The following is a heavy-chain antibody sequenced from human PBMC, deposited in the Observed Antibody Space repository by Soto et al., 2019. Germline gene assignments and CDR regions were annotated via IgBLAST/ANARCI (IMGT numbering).Heavy chain of an antibody. CDR2: ISAYNGNT. V-gene: IGHV1-18*01. CDR3: ARVGGGYYGSGSNPSRNWFDP. CDR1: GYTFTSYG. Sequence: GASVKVSCKASGYTFTSYGISWVRQAPGQGLEWMGWISAYNGNTNYAQKLQGRVTMTTDTSTSTAYMELRSLRSDDTAVYYCARVGGGYYGSGSNPSRNWFDPWGQGTLVTVSS. J-gene: IGHJ5*02. D-gene: IGHD3-10*01.